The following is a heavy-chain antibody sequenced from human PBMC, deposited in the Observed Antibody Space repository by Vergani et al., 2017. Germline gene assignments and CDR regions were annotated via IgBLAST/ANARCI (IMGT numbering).Heavy chain of an antibody. J-gene: IGHJ6*04. Sequence: QLQLQESGPGLVKPSETLSLTCTVSGGSISSCSYYWGWIRQPPGKGLEWIGSIYYSGSTYYNPSLKSRVTISVDTSKNQFSLKLSSVTAADTAVYYCARGGGIVVVTDVWGKGTTVTVSS. D-gene: IGHD2-2*01. V-gene: IGHV4-39*07. CDR2: IYYSGST. CDR3: ARGGGIVVVTDV. CDR1: GGSISSCSYY.